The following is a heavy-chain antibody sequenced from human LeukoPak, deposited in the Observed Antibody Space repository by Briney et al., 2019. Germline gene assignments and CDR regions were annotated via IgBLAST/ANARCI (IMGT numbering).Heavy chain of an antibody. CDR2: INHSGST. J-gene: IGHJ4*02. CDR1: GGSFSGYY. D-gene: IGHD1-1*01. CDR3: ARYVPVKTGPTRASFDY. Sequence: SETLSLTCAVYGGSFSGYYWSWIRQPPGKGLEWIGEINHSGSTNYNPSLKSRVSMSIDTSKSQFSLNLRSVTAADTAVYYCARYVPVKTGPTRASFDYWGQGILVTVSS. V-gene: IGHV4-34*01.